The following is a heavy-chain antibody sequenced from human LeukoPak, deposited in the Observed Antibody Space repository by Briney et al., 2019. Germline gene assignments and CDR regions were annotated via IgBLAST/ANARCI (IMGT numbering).Heavy chain of an antibody. CDR1: GFTFSSYG. V-gene: IGHV3-33*01. D-gene: IGHD3-9*01. J-gene: IGHJ6*03. CDR2: IWYDGSNK. Sequence: GGTLRLSCAASGFTFSSYGMHWVRQAPGKGLEWVAFIWYDGSNKYYADSVKGRFTISRDNSRNTLYLEMNSVGAGDRAVYYCARGDDILTGYYYYYYMDGWGKGTTVTISS. CDR3: ARGDDILTGYYYYYYMDG.